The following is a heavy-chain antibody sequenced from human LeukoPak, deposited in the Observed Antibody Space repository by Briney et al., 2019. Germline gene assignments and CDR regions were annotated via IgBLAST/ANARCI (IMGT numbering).Heavy chain of an antibody. Sequence: SDYWMSWVRQPPGKGLEWIGSIYYSGSTYYNPSLKSRVTISVDTSKNQFTLKLSSVTAADTAVYYCARRLRDAFDIWGQGTMVTVSS. CDR1: SDY. CDR2: IYYSGST. V-gene: IGHV4-39*01. D-gene: IGHD3-10*01. CDR3: ARRLRDAFDI. J-gene: IGHJ3*02.